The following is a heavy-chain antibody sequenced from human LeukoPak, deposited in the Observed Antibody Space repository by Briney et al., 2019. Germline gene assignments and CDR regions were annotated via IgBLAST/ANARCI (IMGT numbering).Heavy chain of an antibody. D-gene: IGHD2-2*01. J-gene: IGHJ6*03. V-gene: IGHV3-30*02. CDR3: ASALRGVVVPAANYYYYMDV. CDR2: IRYDGSNK. CDR1: GFTFSSYG. Sequence: GGSLRLSCAASGFTFSSYGMHWVRQALGKGLEWVAFIRYDGSNKYYADSVKGRFTISRDNSKNTLYLQMNSLRAEDTAVYYCASALRGVVVPAANYYYYMDVWGKGTTVTVSS.